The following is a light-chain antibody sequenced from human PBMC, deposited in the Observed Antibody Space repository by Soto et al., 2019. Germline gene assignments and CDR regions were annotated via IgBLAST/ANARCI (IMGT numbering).Light chain of an antibody. V-gene: IGKV1-39*01. Sequence: IQRTQAPSSLSAAVGDGVAISCRGSQSISSYLNWYQQKPGKAPKLLIYAASSLQSGVPSRFSGSGSGTDFTLTISSLQPEDFATYYCQQSYSTPITFGQGTRLEIK. J-gene: IGKJ5*01. CDR3: QQSYSTPIT. CDR2: AAS. CDR1: QSISSY.